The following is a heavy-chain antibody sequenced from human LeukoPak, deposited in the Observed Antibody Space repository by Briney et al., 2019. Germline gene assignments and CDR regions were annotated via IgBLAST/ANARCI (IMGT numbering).Heavy chain of an antibody. J-gene: IGHJ4*02. CDR2: IYYSGST. CDR1: GGSISSYY. D-gene: IGHD6-13*01. CDR3: AREDSSSWYVY. Sequence: SETLSLTCTVSGGSISSYYWSWIRQPPGKGLEWIGYIYYSGSTNYNPSLKSRVTISADTSKNQFSLKLSSVTAADTAVYYCAREDSSSWYVYWGQGTLVTVSS. V-gene: IGHV4-59*01.